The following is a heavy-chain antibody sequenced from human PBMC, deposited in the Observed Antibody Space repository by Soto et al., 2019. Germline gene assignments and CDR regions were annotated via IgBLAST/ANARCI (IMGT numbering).Heavy chain of an antibody. D-gene: IGHD3-10*01. Sequence: EVQLVESGGGLVQPGGSLRLSCAASGFTFSDHYMDWVCQAPGKRLEWVGRSKNKADSYTTEYAASVKGRFTISRDGSKNSLFLQMNSLITEDSAVYYCTVWGSGNDFGAAWGQGILVTVSS. CDR3: TVWGSGNDFGAA. CDR2: SKNKADSYTT. CDR1: GFTFSDHY. V-gene: IGHV3-72*01. J-gene: IGHJ4*02.